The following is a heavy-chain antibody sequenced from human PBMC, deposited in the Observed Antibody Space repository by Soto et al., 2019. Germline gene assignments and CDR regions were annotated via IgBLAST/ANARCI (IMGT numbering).Heavy chain of an antibody. Sequence: PSETLSLTCSVSGDSISRGDYYWTWIRQPPGKGLEWIGYIHYTGDTYYKSSLKSRLTISLDTSKNHFSLELTSVTAADTAVYYCARDHRPGGSYLRLSDYGLDVWGQGTTVTVSS. V-gene: IGHV4-31*03. D-gene: IGHD1-26*01. CDR2: IHYTGDT. CDR1: GDSISRGDYY. J-gene: IGHJ6*02. CDR3: ARDHRPGGSYLRLSDYGLDV.